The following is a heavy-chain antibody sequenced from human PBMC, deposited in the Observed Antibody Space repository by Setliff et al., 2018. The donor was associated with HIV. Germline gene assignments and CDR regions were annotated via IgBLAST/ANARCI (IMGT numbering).Heavy chain of an antibody. CDR2: IYYTGTT. Sequence: SETLSLTCTVSGDSISSGSDYWNWIRQHPWKGLEWIGYIYYTGTTYFNPSLKNRLSISVDTSKNQFSQRVTSVTAADSAVYYCARTVRSAYGLDYFDFWGPGTPVTVSS. D-gene: IGHD5-12*01. CDR3: ARTVRSAYGLDYFDF. CDR1: GDSISSGSDY. V-gene: IGHV4-31*03. J-gene: IGHJ4*02.